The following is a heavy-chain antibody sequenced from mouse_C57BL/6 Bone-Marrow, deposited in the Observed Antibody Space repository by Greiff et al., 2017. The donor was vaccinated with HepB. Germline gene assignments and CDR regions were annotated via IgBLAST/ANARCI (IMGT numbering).Heavy chain of an antibody. J-gene: IGHJ3*01. D-gene: IGHD4-1*01. CDR2: IHPNSGST. Sequence: QVQLQQPGAELVKPGASVKLSCKASGYTFTSYWMHWVKQRPGQGLEWIGMIHPNSGSTNYNEKFKSKATLTVDKSSSTAYMQFSSLTSEDSAIYYCARSGTGTWFAYWGQGTLVTVSA. V-gene: IGHV1-64*01. CDR3: ARSGTGTWFAY. CDR1: GYTFTSYW.